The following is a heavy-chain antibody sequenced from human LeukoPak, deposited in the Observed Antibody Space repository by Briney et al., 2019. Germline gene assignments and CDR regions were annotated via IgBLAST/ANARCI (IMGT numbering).Heavy chain of an antibody. Sequence: PGGSLRLSCVGSGFTFANYAMTWVRQAPGKGLEWVSDIRSSGTNTYYGDSVKGRFTISRDNSKNTVFLQMDSLRVEDTAIYHCAREGRAVAGNNYFDPWGQGTLVTVSS. D-gene: IGHD6-19*01. V-gene: IGHV3-23*01. J-gene: IGHJ5*02. CDR3: AREGRAVAGNNYFDP. CDR1: GFTFANYA. CDR2: IRSSGTNT.